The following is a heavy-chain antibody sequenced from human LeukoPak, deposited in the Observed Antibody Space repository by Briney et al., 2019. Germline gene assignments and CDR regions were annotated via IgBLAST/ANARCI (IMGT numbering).Heavy chain of an antibody. CDR3: ARGGMVRDRRHFQFDH. Sequence: ASVKVSCKASGYTFTSYYMHWVRQAPGQGLEWMGIINPNGGSTIYAQKFQGRVTMTRDTSTSTVYMDLTSLRSEDTAVYYCARGGMVRDRRHFQFDHWGQGTLVTVSS. D-gene: IGHD3-10*01. CDR2: INPNGGST. J-gene: IGHJ4*02. V-gene: IGHV1-46*01. CDR1: GYTFTSYY.